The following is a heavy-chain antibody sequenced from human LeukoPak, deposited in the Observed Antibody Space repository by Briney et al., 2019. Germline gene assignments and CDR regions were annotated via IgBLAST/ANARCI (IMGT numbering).Heavy chain of an antibody. D-gene: IGHD3-22*01. CDR3: ARSAYYYDSSAHFDY. J-gene: IGHJ4*02. CDR2: INHSGST. V-gene: IGHV4-34*01. CDR1: GGSFSGYY. Sequence: SETLSLTCAVYGGSFSGYYWSWLRQPPGKGLEWIGEINHSGSTNYNPSLKSRATISVDTSKNQFSLKLSSVTAADTAVYYCARSAYYYDSSAHFDYWGQGTLVTVSS.